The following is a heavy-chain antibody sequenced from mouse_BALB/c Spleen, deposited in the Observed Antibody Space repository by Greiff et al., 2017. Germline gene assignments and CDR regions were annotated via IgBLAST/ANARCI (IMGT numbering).Heavy chain of an antibody. J-gene: IGHJ4*01. V-gene: IGHV5-6-5*01. CDR3: ARERFGYGNYVYYAMDY. CDR2: ISSGGST. D-gene: IGHD2-10*02. CDR1: GFTFSSYA. Sequence: EVNVVESGGGLVKPGGSLKLSCAASGFTFSSYAMSWVRQTPEKRLEWVASISSGGSTYYPDSVKGRFTISRDNARNILYLQMSSLRSEDTAMYYCARERFGYGNYVYYAMDYWGQGTSVTVSS.